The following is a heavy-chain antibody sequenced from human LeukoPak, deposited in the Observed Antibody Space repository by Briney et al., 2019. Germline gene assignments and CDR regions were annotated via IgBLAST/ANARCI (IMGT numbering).Heavy chain of an antibody. D-gene: IGHD5-12*01. J-gene: IGHJ6*02. CDR1: GGSISSGGYY. V-gene: IGHV4-31*03. CDR3: ASSEATTTPPPYGMDV. Sequence: SETLSLTCTVSGGSISSGGYYWSWIRQHPGKGLEWIGYIYYSGSTFYNPSLKSRATISVDMSKNQFSLKLNSVTVADTAVYYCASSEATTTPPPYGMDVWGQGTTVTVSS. CDR2: IYYSGST.